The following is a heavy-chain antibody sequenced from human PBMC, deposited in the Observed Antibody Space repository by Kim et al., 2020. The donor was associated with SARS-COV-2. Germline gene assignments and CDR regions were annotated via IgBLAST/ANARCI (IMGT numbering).Heavy chain of an antibody. Sequence: SETLSLTCTVSGGSISSGGYYWSWIRQHPGKGLEWIGYIYYSGSTYYNPSLKSRVTISVDTSKNQFSLKLSSVTAADTAVYYCARGFNYDFWSGPSYYYGMDVWGQGTTVTVSS. D-gene: IGHD3-3*01. J-gene: IGHJ6*02. V-gene: IGHV4-31*03. CDR3: ARGFNYDFWSGPSYYYGMDV. CDR1: GGSISSGGYY. CDR2: IYYSGST.